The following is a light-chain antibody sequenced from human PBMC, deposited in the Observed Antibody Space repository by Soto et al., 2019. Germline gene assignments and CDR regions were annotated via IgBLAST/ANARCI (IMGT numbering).Light chain of an antibody. CDR2: LEGSGSY. Sequence: QLVLTQSSSASASLGSSVKLTCTLSSGHSSYIIAWHQQQPGKAPRYLMKLEGSGSYNKGSGVPDRFSGSSSGADRYLTISNLQPEDEADYYCETWDSNTRVFGGGTKLTVL. CDR1: SGHSSYI. V-gene: IGLV4-60*03. CDR3: ETWDSNTRV. J-gene: IGLJ2*01.